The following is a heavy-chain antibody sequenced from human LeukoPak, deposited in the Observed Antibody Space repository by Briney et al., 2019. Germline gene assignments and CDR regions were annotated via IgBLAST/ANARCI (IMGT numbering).Heavy chain of an antibody. J-gene: IGHJ4*02. Sequence: PSETLSLTCAVSGGSISSSSYFWSWIRQPPGKGPEWIGYIYYSGSTNYNPSLKSRVTISVDTSKNQFSLKLTSVTAADTAEYYCARSLGAQLPPIHWGQGTLVTVSS. V-gene: IGHV4-61*01. CDR2: IYYSGST. CDR1: GGSISSSSYF. CDR3: ARSLGAQLPPIH. D-gene: IGHD2-2*01.